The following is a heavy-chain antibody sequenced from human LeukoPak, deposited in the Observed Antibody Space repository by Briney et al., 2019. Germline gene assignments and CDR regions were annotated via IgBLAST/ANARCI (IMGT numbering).Heavy chain of an antibody. D-gene: IGHD4-17*01. J-gene: IGHJ4*02. Sequence: PGGSLRLSCAASGFTFSNYAMHWVRQAPGKGLEYVSAISNKGGSTYYANSVKGRFTISRDNSKNTLYLHMGSLRAEDMAVYYCARRGTYYGDSMDYWGQGTLVTVSS. V-gene: IGHV3-64*01. CDR2: ISNKGGST. CDR3: ARRGTYYGDSMDY. CDR1: GFTFSNYA.